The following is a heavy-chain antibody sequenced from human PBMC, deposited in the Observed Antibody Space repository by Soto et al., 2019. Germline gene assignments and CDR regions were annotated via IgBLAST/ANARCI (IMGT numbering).Heavy chain of an antibody. V-gene: IGHV3-7*05. J-gene: IGHJ6*02. CDR1: GFTFSSYW. CDR3: ARLGKYCSSTSCYDV. CDR2: IKQDGSEK. D-gene: IGHD2-2*01. Sequence: EVQLVESGGGLVQRGGSLRLSCTASGFTFSSYWMSWVRQAPGKGLEWVANIKQDGSEKYYVDSVKGRFTISRDNAKNSLYLQMNSLRAEDTAVYYCARLGKYCSSTSCYDVWGQGTTVTVSS.